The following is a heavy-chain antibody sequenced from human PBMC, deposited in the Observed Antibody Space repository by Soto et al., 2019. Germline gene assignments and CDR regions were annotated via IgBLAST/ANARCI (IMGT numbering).Heavy chain of an antibody. CDR2: ISGSGGST. CDR3: AKDPPGRPYYYYGMDV. Sequence: EVQLLESGGGLVQPGGSLRLSCAASGFTFSSYAMSWVRQAPGKGREWVSAISGSGGSTYYADSVKSGFTISRDNSKNTLYLQMNSLRAEDTAVYYCAKDPPGRPYYYYGMDVWGQGTTVTVSS. CDR1: GFTFSSYA. J-gene: IGHJ6*02. V-gene: IGHV3-23*01.